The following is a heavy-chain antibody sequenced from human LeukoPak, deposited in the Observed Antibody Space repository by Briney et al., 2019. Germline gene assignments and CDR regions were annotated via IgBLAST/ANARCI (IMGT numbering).Heavy chain of an antibody. CDR3: ARSNYDDYSNYGRFDY. D-gene: IGHD4-11*01. CDR2: IYYSGST. J-gene: IGHJ4*02. CDR1: GGSVSSVSYY. V-gene: IGHV4-61*01. Sequence: SETLSLTCTVSGGSVSSVSYYWRWIRQPSGKGLEWIGYIYYSGSTNYNPSLKSRVTISVDTSKNQFSLKLSSVTAADTAVYYCARSNYDDYSNYGRFDYWGQGTLVTVSS.